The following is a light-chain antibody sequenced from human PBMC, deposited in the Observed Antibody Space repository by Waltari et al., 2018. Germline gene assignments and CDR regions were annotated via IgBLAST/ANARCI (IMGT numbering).Light chain of an antibody. CDR2: KAS. Sequence: DIQMTQFPATLSASVGDRVTITCRASHYISRWLAWYQQKPGKAPKLLISKASNLQSGVPSNFSGSGSGTEFTLTINSLLPDDFATYFCQYYHSPPYNFGQGTKLEIK. CDR3: QYYHSPPYN. CDR1: HYISRW. V-gene: IGKV1-5*03. J-gene: IGKJ2*01.